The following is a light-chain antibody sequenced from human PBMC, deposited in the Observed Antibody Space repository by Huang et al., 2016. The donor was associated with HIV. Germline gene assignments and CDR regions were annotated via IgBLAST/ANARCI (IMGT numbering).Light chain of an antibody. J-gene: IGKJ2*01. V-gene: IGKV2-30*02. CDR2: KVS. CDR3: MQGTHWPPYT. Sequence: DVVMTQSPLSLPVTLGQPASISCRSSQSLVHSDGNTYLNWFQQRPGQSPRRLIYKVSIRDSGVPDRFSVSWSGTDFTLKISRVESEDVGVYYCMQGTHWPPYTFGQGTKLEIK. CDR1: QSLVHSDGNTY.